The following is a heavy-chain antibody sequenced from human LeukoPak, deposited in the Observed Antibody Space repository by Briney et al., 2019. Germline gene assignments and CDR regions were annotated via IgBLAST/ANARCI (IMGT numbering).Heavy chain of an antibody. CDR3: ASVTDSSGYSDNAFDI. Sequence: SETLSLTCTVSGGSISSSSYYWGWIRQPPGKGLEWIGSIYYSGSTYYNPSLKSRVTISVDTSKNQFSLKLSSVTAADTAVYYCASVTDSSGYSDNAFDIWGQGTMVTVSS. V-gene: IGHV4-39*01. D-gene: IGHD3-22*01. CDR1: GGSISSSSYY. J-gene: IGHJ3*02. CDR2: IYYSGST.